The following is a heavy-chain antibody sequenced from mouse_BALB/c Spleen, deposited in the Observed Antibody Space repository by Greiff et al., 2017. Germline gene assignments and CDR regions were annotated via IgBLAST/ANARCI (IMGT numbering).Heavy chain of an antibody. D-gene: IGHD2-2*01. CDR3: NDYGYDGWYFDV. CDR2: IDPENGDT. V-gene: IGHV14-4*02. J-gene: IGHJ1*01. Sequence: EVQLQQSGAELVRSGASVKLSCTASGFNIKDYYMHWVKQRPEQGLEWIGWIDPENGDTEYAPKFQGKATMTADTSSNTAYLQLSSLTSEDTAVYYCNDYGYDGWYFDVWGAGTTVTVSS. CDR1: GFNIKDYY.